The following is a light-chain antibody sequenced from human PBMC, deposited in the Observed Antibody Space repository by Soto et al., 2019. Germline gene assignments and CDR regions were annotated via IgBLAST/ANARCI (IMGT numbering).Light chain of an antibody. V-gene: IGKV1-39*01. CDR1: QSISSY. CDR2: AAS. Sequence: DIQMTQSPSSLSASVGDRVTITCRASQSISSYLNWYQQKPGKDPKFPIYAASSLQSGAPSRFSGSGCGTDFTLTISSLQPEDFATYCCQRSYSTPPLTFGGGTKVEIK. J-gene: IGKJ4*01. CDR3: QRSYSTPPLT.